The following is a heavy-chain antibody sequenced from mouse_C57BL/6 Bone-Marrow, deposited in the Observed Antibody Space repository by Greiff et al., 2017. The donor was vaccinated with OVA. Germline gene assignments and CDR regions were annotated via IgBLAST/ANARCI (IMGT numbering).Heavy chain of an antibody. V-gene: IGHV14-4*01. CDR3: TNYYGSSYDY. D-gene: IGHD1-1*01. CDR2: IDPANGDT. Sequence: VQLQQSGAELVRPGASVKLSCTASGFNIKDDYMHWVKQRPEQGLEWIGWIDPANGDTEYASKFQGKATITADTSSNTAYLQLSSLTSEDTAVYYCTNYYGSSYDYWGQGTTLTVSS. J-gene: IGHJ2*01. CDR1: GFNIKDDY.